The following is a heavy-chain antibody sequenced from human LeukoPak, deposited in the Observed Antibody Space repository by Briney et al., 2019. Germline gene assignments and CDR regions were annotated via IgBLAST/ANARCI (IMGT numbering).Heavy chain of an antibody. CDR1: GYTFTGYY. Sequence: ASVKVSCKASGYTFTGYYMYWVRQAPGQGLEWMGWINPNSGGTNYAQKFQGRVTMTRDTSISTAYMELSRLTSDDTAVYYCARAKTAAGNPHYYYYYYMDAWGKGTTVTISS. J-gene: IGHJ6*03. CDR2: INPNSGGT. CDR3: ARAKTAAGNPHYYYYYYMDA. D-gene: IGHD6-13*01. V-gene: IGHV1-2*02.